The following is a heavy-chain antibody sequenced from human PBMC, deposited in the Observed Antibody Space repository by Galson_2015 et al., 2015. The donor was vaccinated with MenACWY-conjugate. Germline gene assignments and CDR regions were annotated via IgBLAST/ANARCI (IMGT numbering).Heavy chain of an antibody. Sequence: ETLSLTCTVSGGSISSSSYYWDWIRQPPGRGLEWIGTIYYSGSTYYNSSLKSRVTISVDTSKNQFSLNLSSVTAADTAMYYCARHDRTAPARSGAFDIWGRGTMVTVSS. J-gene: IGHJ3*02. CDR3: ARHDRTAPARSGAFDI. CDR1: GGSISSSSYY. V-gene: IGHV4-39*01. CDR2: IYYSGST. D-gene: IGHD2-2*01.